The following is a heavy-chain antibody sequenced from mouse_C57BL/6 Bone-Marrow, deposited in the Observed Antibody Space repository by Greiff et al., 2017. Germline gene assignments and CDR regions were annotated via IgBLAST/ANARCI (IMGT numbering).Heavy chain of an antibody. CDR3: ARRGDYSPYWYFDV. CDR1: GYTFTDYY. D-gene: IGHD1-1*01. J-gene: IGHJ1*03. Sequence: QVQLQQSGAELVRPGASVKLSCKASGYTFTDYYINWVKQRPGQGLEWIARIYPGSGNTYYNEKFKGKATLTAEKSSSTAYMQLSSLTSEDSAVYFCARRGDYSPYWYFDVWGTGTTVTVSS. CDR2: IYPGSGNT. V-gene: IGHV1-76*01.